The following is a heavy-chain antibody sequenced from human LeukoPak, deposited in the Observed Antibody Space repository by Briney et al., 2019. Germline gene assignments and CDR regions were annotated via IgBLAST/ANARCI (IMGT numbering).Heavy chain of an antibody. CDR1: GGSFSGYY. V-gene: IGHV4-34*01. CDR3: ARSDGGPYYDFWSGYYNNWFDP. D-gene: IGHD3-3*01. Sequence: SETLSLTCAVYGGSFSGYYWSWIRQPPGKGLEWIGEINHSGSTNYNPSLKSRVTISVDTSKNQFSLKLSSVTAADTAVYYCARSDGGPYYDFWSGYYNNWFDPWGQGTLVTVSS. CDR2: INHSGST. J-gene: IGHJ5*02.